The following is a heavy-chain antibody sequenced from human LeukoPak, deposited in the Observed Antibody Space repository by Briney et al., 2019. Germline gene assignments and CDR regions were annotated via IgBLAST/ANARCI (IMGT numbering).Heavy chain of an antibody. Sequence: RGSLRLSCAASGFTFSSYAMHWVRQAPGKGLEWVAVISYDGSNKYYADSVKGRFTISRDNSKNTLYLQMNSLRAEDTAVYYCARAFDDFWSGLFYGMDVWGQGTTVTVSS. D-gene: IGHD3-3*01. CDR3: ARAFDDFWSGLFYGMDV. CDR1: GFTFSSYA. CDR2: ISYDGSNK. V-gene: IGHV3-30-3*01. J-gene: IGHJ6*02.